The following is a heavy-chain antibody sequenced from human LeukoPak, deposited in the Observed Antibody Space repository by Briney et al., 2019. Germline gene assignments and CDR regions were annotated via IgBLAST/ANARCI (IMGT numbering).Heavy chain of an antibody. CDR1: GGSFSGYY. CDR3: ASREGYDILTGYTPIDY. J-gene: IGHJ4*02. D-gene: IGHD3-9*01. V-gene: IGHV4-34*01. Sequence: SETLSLTCAVYGGSFSGYYWSWIRQPPGKGLEWIGVINHSGSTNYNPSLKSRVTISVDTSKNQFSLKLSSVTAADTAVYYCASREGYDILTGYTPIDYWGQGTLVTVSS. CDR2: INHSGST.